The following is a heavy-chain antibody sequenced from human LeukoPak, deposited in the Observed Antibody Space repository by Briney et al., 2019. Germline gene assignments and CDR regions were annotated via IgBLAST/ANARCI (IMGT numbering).Heavy chain of an antibody. J-gene: IGHJ6*03. CDR3: ARVATPRINDFWSGASYYYYMDV. CDR1: GGSISSGSYY. Sequence: SQTLSLTCTVSGGSISSGSYYWSWIRQPAGKGLEWIGRIYTSGSTNYNPSLKSRVTISVDTSKNQFSLKLSSVTAADTAVYYCARVATPRINDFWSGASYYYYMDVWGKGTTVTVSS. V-gene: IGHV4-61*02. D-gene: IGHD3-3*01. CDR2: IYTSGST.